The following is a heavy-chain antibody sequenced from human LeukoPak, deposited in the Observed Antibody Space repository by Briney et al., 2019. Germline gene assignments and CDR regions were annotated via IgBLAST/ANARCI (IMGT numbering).Heavy chain of an antibody. CDR2: FDPEDGET. CDR1: GYTLTELS. J-gene: IGHJ6*02. V-gene: IGHV1-24*01. D-gene: IGHD4-17*01. CDR3: ATVRSDYGDYYYYYGMDV. Sequence: ASVKVSCKVSGYTLTELSMHWVRQAPGKGLEWMGGFDPEDGETIYAQKFRGKVTMTEDTSTDTAYMELSSLRSEDTAVYYCATVRSDYGDYYYYYGMDVWGQGTTVTVSS.